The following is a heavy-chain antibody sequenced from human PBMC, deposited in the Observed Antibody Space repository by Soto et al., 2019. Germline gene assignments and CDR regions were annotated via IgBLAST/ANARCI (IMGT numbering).Heavy chain of an antibody. CDR3: ARIGYGVNAFDL. J-gene: IGHJ4*02. Sequence: QVQLVQSGAEVKQPGASVKVSCKTSGYTFTHYGIGWVRQAPGQGLEWMGWISLYNGDTRYAQKLQGRVTMATDTSTSTAYMELRSLTSDDTAVYYCARIGYGVNAFDLWGQGTLVIGSS. CDR1: GYTFTHYG. D-gene: IGHD4-17*01. V-gene: IGHV1-18*01. CDR2: ISLYNGDT.